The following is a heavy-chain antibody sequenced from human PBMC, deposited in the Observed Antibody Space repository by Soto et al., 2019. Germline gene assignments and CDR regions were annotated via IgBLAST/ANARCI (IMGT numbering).Heavy chain of an antibody. CDR3: SRAVPFFLGP. CDR2: ISHSGTT. J-gene: IGHJ5*02. V-gene: IGHV4-4*02. CDR1: GGTISSNDW. Sequence: QVQLQESGPVLVKPSGTLSLTCAVFGGTISSNDWWSWVRQPPGEGLEWIGEISHSGTTNYNPSLNSRVTISLDQSKKQFSLQLTSLTAADTAVYYCSRAVPFFLGPWGQGTLVTVSS. D-gene: IGHD3-3*01.